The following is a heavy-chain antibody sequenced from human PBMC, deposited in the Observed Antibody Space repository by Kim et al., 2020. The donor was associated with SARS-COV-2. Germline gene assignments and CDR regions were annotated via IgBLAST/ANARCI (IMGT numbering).Heavy chain of an antibody. CDR2: INHSGST. D-gene: IGHD5-18*01. J-gene: IGHJ6*02. V-gene: IGHV4-34*01. CDR1: GGSFSGYY. CDR3: ARRMKYSYANYYYYGMDV. Sequence: SETLSLTCAVYGGSFSGYYWSWIRQPPGKGLEWIGEINHSGSTNYNPSLKSRVTISVDTSKNQFSLKLSSVTAADTAVYYCARRMKYSYANYYYYGMDVWGQGTTVTVSS.